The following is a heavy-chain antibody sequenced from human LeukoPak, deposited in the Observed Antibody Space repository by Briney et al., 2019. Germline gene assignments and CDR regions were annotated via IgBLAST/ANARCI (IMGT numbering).Heavy chain of an antibody. V-gene: IGHV1-69*13. CDR1: GGTFSSYA. CDR2: IIPIFGTA. D-gene: IGHD2-21*02. CDR3: ARVGGMTAYYYYYMDV. J-gene: IGHJ6*03. Sequence: GASVKVSCKASGGTFSSYAISWVRQAPGQGLEWMGGIIPIFGTANYAQKFQGRVTITADESTSTAYMELSSLRSEDTAVYYCARVGGMTAYYYYYMDVWGEGTTVTISS.